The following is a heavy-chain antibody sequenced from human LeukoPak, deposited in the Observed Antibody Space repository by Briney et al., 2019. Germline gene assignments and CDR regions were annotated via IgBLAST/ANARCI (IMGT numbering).Heavy chain of an antibody. D-gene: IGHD3-10*01. Sequence: GGSLRLSCAASGFTISSNYMSWVRQAPGKGLECVANIKQDGSEKYYVDSVKGRFTISRDNAKNSLYLQMNSLRAEDTAVYYCARPRGYGSYFDYWGQGTLVTVSS. J-gene: IGHJ4*02. CDR1: GFTISSNY. CDR2: IKQDGSEK. V-gene: IGHV3-7*01. CDR3: ARPRGYGSYFDY.